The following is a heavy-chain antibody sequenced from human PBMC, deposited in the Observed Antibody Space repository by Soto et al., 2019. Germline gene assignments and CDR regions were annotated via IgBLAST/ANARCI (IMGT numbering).Heavy chain of an antibody. CDR2: IKQDGSEE. CDR3: ARIAASGRGWDV. CDR1: GFTFSSYW. Sequence: EVQLVESGGGLVQPGGSLRLSCVDSGFTFSSYWMSWVRQAPVKGLEWVGNIKQDGSEENYVDSVKGRFTISRDNAKNSLYLQLNSLRAADTAVYYCARIAASGRGWDVWGQGTRVVVSS. V-gene: IGHV3-7*01. D-gene: IGHD6-13*01. J-gene: IGHJ6*02.